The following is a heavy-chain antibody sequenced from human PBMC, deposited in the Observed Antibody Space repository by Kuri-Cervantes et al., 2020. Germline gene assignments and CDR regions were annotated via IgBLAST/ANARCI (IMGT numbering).Heavy chain of an antibody. CDR1: GYTFTSSA. V-gene: IGHV1-3*04. D-gene: IGHD4-17*01. CDR2: INTGNGKT. Sequence: ASVKVSCKASGYTFTSSAIHWVRQAPGQRLEWMGWINTGNGKTKYSQTFQGRVTITRDTSASTAYMDLSSLRSEDTAVYYCAKDFGATVTTIWYFDLWGRGTLVTVSS. CDR3: AKDFGATVTTIWYFDL. J-gene: IGHJ2*01.